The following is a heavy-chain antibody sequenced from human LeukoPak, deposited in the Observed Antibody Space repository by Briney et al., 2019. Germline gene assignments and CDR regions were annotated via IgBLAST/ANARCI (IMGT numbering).Heavy chain of an antibody. CDR3: ASTPQYYYGSGSYSGWFDP. Sequence: SETLSLTCTVSGGCISSNSYYWGWIRQPPGKGLEWIGSIYYSGSTYYNPSLKSRVTISVDTSKNQFSLKLSSVTAADMAVYYCASTPQYYYGSGSYSGWFDPWGQGTLVTVSS. CDR1: GGCISSNSYY. D-gene: IGHD3-10*01. J-gene: IGHJ5*02. CDR2: IYYSGST. V-gene: IGHV4-39*01.